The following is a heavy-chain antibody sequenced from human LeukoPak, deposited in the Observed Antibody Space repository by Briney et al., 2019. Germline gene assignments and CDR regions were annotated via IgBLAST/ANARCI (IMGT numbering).Heavy chain of an antibody. Sequence: GRSLRLSCAASGFTFSSYGMHWVRQDSGKGLEWVAVISYDGGTKYYADSVKGRFTVSRDNSKNTLYLQMNSLRAEDTALYYCAKDLDYYNAGSYYPDYWGQGTLVTVSS. V-gene: IGHV3-30*18. J-gene: IGHJ4*02. CDR2: ISYDGGTK. CDR1: GFTFSSYG. D-gene: IGHD3-10*01. CDR3: AKDLDYYNAGSYYPDY.